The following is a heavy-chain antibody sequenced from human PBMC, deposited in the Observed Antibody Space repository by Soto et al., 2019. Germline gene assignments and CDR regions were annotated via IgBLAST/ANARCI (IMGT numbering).Heavy chain of an antibody. J-gene: IGHJ4*02. CDR3: ARHATGGTYPLDY. V-gene: IGHV4-59*08. Sequence: SETLSLTCTFSGCSISSYYWSWIRQPPGKGLEWIGYIYYTGSTNYSPSLQSRVTMSVDTSKNQFSLKLTSVTAADTAVYYCARHATGGTYPLDYWGQGTLVTVSS. CDR2: IYYTGST. D-gene: IGHD1-26*01. CDR1: GCSISSYY.